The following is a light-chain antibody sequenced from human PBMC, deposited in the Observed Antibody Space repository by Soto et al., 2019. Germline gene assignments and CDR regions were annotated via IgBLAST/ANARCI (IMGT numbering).Light chain of an antibody. Sequence: QSVLTQPPSVSGAPGQRVTIACTGSTSNIGAGYDVHWYRHLPGAAPKLLLSGHSHRPSGVPDRLSGSKSGTSASLAITGLQAEDEADYYCSSYTSSSTLGVFGGGTKLTVL. CDR2: GHS. CDR1: TSNIGAGYD. J-gene: IGLJ2*01. V-gene: IGLV1-40*01. CDR3: SSYTSSSTLGV.